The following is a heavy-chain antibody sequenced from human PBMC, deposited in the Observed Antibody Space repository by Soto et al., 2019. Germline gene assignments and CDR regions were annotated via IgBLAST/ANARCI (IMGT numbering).Heavy chain of an antibody. CDR2: IVVGSGNT. V-gene: IGHV1-58*01. D-gene: IGHD6-6*01. CDR1: GFTFTSSA. CDR3: AAESSSVPNYYYYYGMDG. J-gene: IGHJ6*02. Sequence: GASVKVSCKASGFTFTSSAVQWVRQARGQRLEWIGWIVVGSGNTNYAQKFQERVTITRDMSTSTAYMELSSLRSEGTAVYYCAAESSSVPNYYYYYGMDGWGQGTKVTVSS.